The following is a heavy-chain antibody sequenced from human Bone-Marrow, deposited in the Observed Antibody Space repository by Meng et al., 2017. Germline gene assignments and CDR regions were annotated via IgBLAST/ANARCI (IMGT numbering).Heavy chain of an antibody. Sequence: QVQLEDSGPGLGKPSGTLSLPSVVSGGSISSSNWWSWVRQPPGKGLEWIGEIYHSGSTNYNPSLKSRVTISVDKSKNQFSLKLSSVTAADTAVYYCARRVSGSGLTTDWFDPWGQGTLVTVSS. CDR2: IYHSGST. CDR1: GGSISSSNW. V-gene: IGHV4-4*02. J-gene: IGHJ5*02. D-gene: IGHD4-17*01. CDR3: ARRVSGSGLTTDWFDP.